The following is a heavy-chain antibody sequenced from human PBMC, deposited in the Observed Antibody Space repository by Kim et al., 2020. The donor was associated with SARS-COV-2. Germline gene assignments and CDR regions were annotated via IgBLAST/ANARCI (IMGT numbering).Heavy chain of an antibody. D-gene: IGHD2-2*01. J-gene: IGHJ6*02. CDR3: ARAVRMPYYYYGMGV. Sequence: GSVKGRLTTSRDNAKNSLYLQMNSLRAEDTAVYYCARAVRMPYYYYGMGVWGQGTTVTVSS. V-gene: IGHV3-21*01.